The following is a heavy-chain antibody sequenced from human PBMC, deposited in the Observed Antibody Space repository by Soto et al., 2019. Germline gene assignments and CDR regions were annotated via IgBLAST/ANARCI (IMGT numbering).Heavy chain of an antibody. Sequence: QVQLVQSGAEVKKPGASVKVSCKASGYTFTSYGISWVRQAPGQGLEWMGWISAYNGNTNYAQKLQGRVTMTTDTSTSTAYMERRSLRSDDTAVYYCARVYYGSGSYYKSYYYMDVWGKGTTVTVSS. J-gene: IGHJ6*03. CDR1: GYTFTSYG. V-gene: IGHV1-18*01. CDR2: ISAYNGNT. CDR3: ARVYYGSGSYYKSYYYMDV. D-gene: IGHD3-10*01.